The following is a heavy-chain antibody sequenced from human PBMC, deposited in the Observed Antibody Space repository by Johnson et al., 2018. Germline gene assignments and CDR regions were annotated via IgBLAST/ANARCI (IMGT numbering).Heavy chain of an antibody. V-gene: IGHV5-51*03. D-gene: IGHD2-2*01. J-gene: IGHJ6*03. Sequence: VQLVQSGAEVKKPGESLKISCKGSGYSFTNYWIGWVRQMPGKGLEWMGIIYPGDSDTKYRSSFRGQVTISRDNSKNTLYLQMNSLRAEDTAVYYCAKKGCRSTSCYGGNYYYYMDVWGKGTTVTVSS. CDR2: IYPGDSDT. CDR1: GYSFTNYW. CDR3: AKKGCRSTSCYGGNYYYYMDV.